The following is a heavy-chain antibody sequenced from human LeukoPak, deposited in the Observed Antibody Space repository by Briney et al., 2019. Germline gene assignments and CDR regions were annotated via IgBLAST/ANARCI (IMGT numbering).Heavy chain of an antibody. J-gene: IGHJ6*02. V-gene: IGHV4-34*01. D-gene: IGHD2-15*01. Sequence: TGGSLRLSCAASGFTFSSYAMSWVRQPPGKGLEWIGEINHSGSTNYNPSLKSRVTISVDTSKNQFSLKLSSVTAADTAVYYCARVLYYCSGGSCYYYYYGMDVWGQGTTVTVSS. CDR2: INHSGST. CDR1: GFTFSSYA. CDR3: ARVLYYCSGGSCYYYYYGMDV.